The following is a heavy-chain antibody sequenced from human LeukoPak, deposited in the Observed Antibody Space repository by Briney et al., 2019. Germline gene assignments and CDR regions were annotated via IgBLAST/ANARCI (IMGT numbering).Heavy chain of an antibody. D-gene: IGHD3-3*01. CDR3: ARDSEFSIFGVVIDYWYFDL. CDR1: GGSFSGYY. CDR2: IYYSGST. Sequence: SETLSLTCAVYGGSFSGYYWSWIRQPPGKGLEWIGYIYYSGSTNYNPSLKSRVTISVDTSKNQFSLKLSSVTAADTAVYYCARDSEFSIFGVVIDYWYFDLWGRGTLVTVSS. J-gene: IGHJ2*01. V-gene: IGHV4-59*01.